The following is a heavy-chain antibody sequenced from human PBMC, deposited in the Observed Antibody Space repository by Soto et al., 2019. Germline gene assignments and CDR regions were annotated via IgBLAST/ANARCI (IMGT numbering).Heavy chain of an antibody. CDR1: GFMFSGYG. CDR2: ISHDGSEK. V-gene: IGHV3-30*18. J-gene: IGHJ5*02. CDR3: AKLLGAVKAIGAPGDWLEP. Sequence: HVPLVESGGGVVQPGDSLRLSCAASGFMFSGYGMHWIRQAPGKGLEWVAVISHDGSEKYYGDSVTGRCTVSRDNSNNTLFLQINSLRAEDTAVYYCAKLLGAVKAIGAPGDWLEPGGQGTMVTVAS. D-gene: IGHD3-3*01.